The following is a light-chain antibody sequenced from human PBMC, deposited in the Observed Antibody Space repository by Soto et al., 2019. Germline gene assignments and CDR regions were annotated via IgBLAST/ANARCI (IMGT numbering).Light chain of an antibody. CDR3: CSYAGRYTYV. CDR1: SSDVGGYNY. V-gene: IGLV2-11*01. J-gene: IGLJ1*01. CDR2: DVS. Sequence: QSVLTQPRSVSGSPGQSVTISCSGTSSDVGGYNYVSWYQQHPGKAPKLMIYDVSKWPSGVPDRFSGSKSGNTASLTISGLQAEDEADYYCCSYAGRYTYVFGTGTKVT.